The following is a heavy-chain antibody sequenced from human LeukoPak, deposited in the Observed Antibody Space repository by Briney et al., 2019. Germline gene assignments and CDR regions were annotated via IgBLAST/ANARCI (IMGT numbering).Heavy chain of an antibody. CDR3: ARGPELTGATRGGYYFDY. V-gene: IGHV4-34*01. CDR1: GGSFSGYY. J-gene: IGHJ4*02. Sequence: SETLSLTCAVYGGSFSGYYWSWIRQPPGKGLGWIGEINHSGSTNYNPSLKSRVTISVDTSKNQFSLKLSSVTAADTAVYYCARGPELTGATRGGYYFDYWGQGTLVTVSS. D-gene: IGHD1-26*01. CDR2: INHSGST.